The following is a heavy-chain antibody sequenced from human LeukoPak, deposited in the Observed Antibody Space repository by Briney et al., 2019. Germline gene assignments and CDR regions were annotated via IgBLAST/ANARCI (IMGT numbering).Heavy chain of an antibody. CDR1: GGSISSSSYY. Sequence: PSETLSLTCTVSGGSISSSSYYWGWIRQPPGKGLEWIGSIYYSGSTYYNPSLKSRVTISVDTSKNQFSLKLSSVTAADTAVYYCARQDSSGWYCFDYWGQGTLVTVSS. J-gene: IGHJ4*02. CDR2: IYYSGST. D-gene: IGHD6-19*01. CDR3: ARQDSSGWYCFDY. V-gene: IGHV4-39*01.